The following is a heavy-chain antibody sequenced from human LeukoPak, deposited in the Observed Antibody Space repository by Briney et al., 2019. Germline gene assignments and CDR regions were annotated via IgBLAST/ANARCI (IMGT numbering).Heavy chain of an antibody. CDR2: ISYDGSNK. J-gene: IGHJ4*02. CDR1: GFTFSSYA. Sequence: GGSLRLSCAASGFTFSSYAMHWVRQAPGKGLEWVAVISYDGSNKYYADSVKGRFTISRDNSKNTLYLQMSSLRAEDTAVYYCARGYGDSGFDYWGQGTLVTVSS. CDR3: ARGYGDSGFDY. V-gene: IGHV3-30-3*01. D-gene: IGHD4-17*01.